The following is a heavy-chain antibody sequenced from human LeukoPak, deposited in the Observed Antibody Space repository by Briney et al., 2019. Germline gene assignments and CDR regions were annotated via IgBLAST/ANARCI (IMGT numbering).Heavy chain of an antibody. V-gene: IGHV3-73*01. CDR2: IRSKANSYAT. J-gene: IGHJ4*02. CDR1: GFTFSGSA. Sequence: PGGSLRLSCAASGFTFSGSAMHWVRQASGKGLEWVGRIRSKANSYATAYAASVKGRFTISRDDSKNTLYLQMNSLKTEDTAVYYCTTSRMARLDYWGQGTLVTVSS. CDR3: TTSRMARLDY. D-gene: IGHD5-24*01.